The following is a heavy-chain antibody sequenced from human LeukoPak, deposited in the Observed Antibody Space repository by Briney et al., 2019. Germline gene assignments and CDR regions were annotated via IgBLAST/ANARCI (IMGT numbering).Heavy chain of an antibody. V-gene: IGHV4-59*01. CDR3: ARVDYGDYYFDY. D-gene: IGHD4-17*01. CDR2: IYYSGST. J-gene: IGHJ4*02. CDR1: GGSISSYY. Sequence: SETLSLTCTVSGGSISSYYWSWIRQPPGKGLEWIGYIYYSGSTNYNPSLKSRVTISVDTSKNQFSLKLSSVTAADAAVYYCARVDYGDYYFDYWGQGTLVTVSS.